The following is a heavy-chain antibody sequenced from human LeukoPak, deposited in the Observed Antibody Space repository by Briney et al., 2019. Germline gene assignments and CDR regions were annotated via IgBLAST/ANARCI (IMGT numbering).Heavy chain of an antibody. J-gene: IGHJ4*02. CDR2: IYTSGST. V-gene: IGHV4-61*02. CDR3: ARDDGYCSGGSCYSFHY. D-gene: IGHD2-15*01. Sequence: SETLSLTCTVSGGSISSGSYYWSWIRQPAGKGLEWIGRIYTSGSTNYNPSLKSRVTISVDTSKNQFSLKLSSVTAADTAVYYCARDDGYCSGGSCYSFHYWGQGTLVTVSS. CDR1: GGSISSGSYY.